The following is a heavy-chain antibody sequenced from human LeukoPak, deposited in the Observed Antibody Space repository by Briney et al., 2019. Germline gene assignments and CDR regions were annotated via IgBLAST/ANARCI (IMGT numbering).Heavy chain of an antibody. CDR1: GYSISSGYF. J-gene: IGHJ4*02. V-gene: IGHV4-38-2*02. Sequence: SETLSLTCSVSGYSISSGYFWGWIRPPPGKGREWIATTHHSGATYYNPSLKSRVTLSGDTSKNQVSLKMTSVTAADTAVYYCTREVWGSTFPDYWGQGTLVTVSS. CDR2: THHSGAT. D-gene: IGHD7-27*01. CDR3: TREVWGSTFPDY.